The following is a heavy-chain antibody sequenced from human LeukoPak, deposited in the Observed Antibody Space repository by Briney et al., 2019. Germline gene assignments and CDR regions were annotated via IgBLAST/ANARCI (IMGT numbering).Heavy chain of an antibody. CDR3: ARDFGGVTGTWYDAFDI. D-gene: IGHD6-19*01. CDR2: ISSGGTTM. Sequence: GGSLRLSRAVSGFTFSSFDMNWVRQAPGKGLEWVSYISSGGTTMYYADSAKGRFTISRDNAKNSLYLQMNRLRAEDTAVYYCARDFGGVTGTWYDAFDIWGRGTMVTVSS. J-gene: IGHJ3*02. V-gene: IGHV3-48*03. CDR1: GFTFSSFD.